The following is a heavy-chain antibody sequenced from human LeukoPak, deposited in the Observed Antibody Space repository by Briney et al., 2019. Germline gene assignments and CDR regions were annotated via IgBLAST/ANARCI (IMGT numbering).Heavy chain of an antibody. CDR1: GFTFSDYY. J-gene: IGHJ4*02. V-gene: IGHV3-11*01. Sequence: KPGGSLRLSCAASGFTFSDYYMTWIRQAPGKGLEWISYISGSGTTLYYADSLKGRFTISRDNAENSLYLHLGGLRAEDTAVYYCARLPRGNADFDYWGQGTLVTVSS. CDR3: ARLPRGNADFDY. D-gene: IGHD4-23*01. CDR2: ISGSGTTL.